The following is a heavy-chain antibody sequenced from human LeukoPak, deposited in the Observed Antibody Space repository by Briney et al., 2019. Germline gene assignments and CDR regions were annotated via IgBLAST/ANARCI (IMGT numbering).Heavy chain of an antibody. Sequence: SVKVSCKASGGTFSSFAISWVRQAPGQGLEWMGGITPIFGATNYTQKFQDRVTITTDESTTTVYMELSSLRSEDTAVYYCATSSDTASAYWGQGTLVTVFS. D-gene: IGHD5-18*01. J-gene: IGHJ4*02. CDR2: ITPIFGAT. V-gene: IGHV1-69*05. CDR1: GGTFSSFA. CDR3: ATSSDTASAY.